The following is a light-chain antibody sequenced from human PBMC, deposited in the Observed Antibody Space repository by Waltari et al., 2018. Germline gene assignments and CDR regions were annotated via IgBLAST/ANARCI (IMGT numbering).Light chain of an antibody. J-gene: IGKJ4*01. CDR1: QNLGGNY. V-gene: IGKV3-20*01. CDR2: GVS. CDR3: YHHDYSLT. Sequence: TVLTQSPGTLSLSPGERATLSCRASQNLGGNYFVWYQQKPGQPPRLLIYGVSRRATGVPDRFSGSGSGTDFTLTITRLEPEDFAVYYCYHHDYSLTFGGGTKVEI.